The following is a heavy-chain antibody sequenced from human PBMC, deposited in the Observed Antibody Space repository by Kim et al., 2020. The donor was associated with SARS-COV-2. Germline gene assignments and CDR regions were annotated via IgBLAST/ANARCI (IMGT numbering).Heavy chain of an antibody. CDR3: AKDMSSGLWILLWLRGSWGAFDI. Sequence: GGSLRLSCAASGFTFDDYAMHWVRQAPGKGLEWVSGISCNSGSIGYADSVKGRFTISRDNAKNSLYLQMNSLRAEDTALYYCAKDMSSGLWILLWLRGSWGAFDIWGQGTMVTVSS. D-gene: IGHD5-18*01. CDR2: ISCNSGSI. J-gene: IGHJ3*02. CDR1: GFTFDDYA. V-gene: IGHV3-9*01.